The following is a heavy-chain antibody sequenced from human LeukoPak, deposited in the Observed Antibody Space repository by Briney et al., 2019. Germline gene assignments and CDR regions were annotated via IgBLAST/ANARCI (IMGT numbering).Heavy chain of an antibody. CDR2: MNPNSGNT. CDR3: ATPSHDFWSGYYFLDY. V-gene: IGHV1-8*01. J-gene: IGHJ4*02. CDR1: GYTFTSYD. D-gene: IGHD3-3*01. Sequence: ASVKVSCKASGYTFTSYDINWVRQATGQGLEWMGWMNPNSGNTGYAQKFQGRVTRTRNTSISTAYMELSSLRSEDTAVYYCATPSHDFWSGYYFLDYWGQGTLVTVSS.